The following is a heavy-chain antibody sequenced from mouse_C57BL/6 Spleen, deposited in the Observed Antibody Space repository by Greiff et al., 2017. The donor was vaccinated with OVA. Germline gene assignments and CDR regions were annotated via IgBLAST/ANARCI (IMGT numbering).Heavy chain of an antibody. D-gene: IGHD3-3*01. CDR1: GYTFTDYE. V-gene: IGHV1-15*01. CDR3: TRKGWAYWYFDV. CDR2: IDPETGGT. Sequence: VQLQQSGAELVRPGASVTLSCKASGYTFTDYEMHWVKQTPVHGLEWIGAIDPETGGTAYNQKFKGKAILTADKSSSTAYMELRSLTSEDSAVYYCTRKGWAYWYFDVWGTGTTVTVSS. J-gene: IGHJ1*03.